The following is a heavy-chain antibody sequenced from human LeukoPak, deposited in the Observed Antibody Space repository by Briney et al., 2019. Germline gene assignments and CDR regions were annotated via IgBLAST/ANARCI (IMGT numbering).Heavy chain of an antibody. J-gene: IGHJ4*02. CDR1: GGSFSGYY. V-gene: IGHV4-59*06. D-gene: IGHD3-10*01. Sequence: MSSETLSLTCAVYGGSFSGYYWSWIRQPPGKGLEWIGYIYYSGSTYYNPSLKSRVTISVDTSKNQFSLKLSSVTAADTAVYYCAALTKGSGSYYTWAPSSFIRDDYWGQGTLVTVSS. CDR2: IYYSGST. CDR3: AALTKGSGSYYTWAPSSFIRDDY.